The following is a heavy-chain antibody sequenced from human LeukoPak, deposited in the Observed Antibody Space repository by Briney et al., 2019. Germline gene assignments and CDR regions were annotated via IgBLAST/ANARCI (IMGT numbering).Heavy chain of an antibody. CDR3: ASLGGSANDAFDI. Sequence: SEALSLTCTVSGGSISNYYWNWVRQPPGQGLEWIGYIYYTGGTNYNPSLKNRVTISVDTSKNQFSLQLNSVTPEDTAVYYCASLGGSANDAFDIWGQGTMVTVSS. CDR1: GGSISNYY. D-gene: IGHD2-15*01. CDR2: IYYTGGT. V-gene: IGHV4-59*12. J-gene: IGHJ3*02.